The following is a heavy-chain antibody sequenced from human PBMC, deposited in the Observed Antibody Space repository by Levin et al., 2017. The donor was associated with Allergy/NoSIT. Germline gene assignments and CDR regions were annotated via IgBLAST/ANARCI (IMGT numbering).Heavy chain of an antibody. CDR1: GGPISSYY. D-gene: IGHD3-9*01. CDR2: IYYSGST. J-gene: IGHJ5*02. CDR3: ARHAVTGENWFDP. Sequence: SETLSLTCTVSGGPISSYYWSWIRQPAGKGLEWIGYIYYSGSTNYNPSLKSRVTISLHTSKNQFSLKLSSVTAADTAVYYCARHAVTGENWFDPWGQGTLVTVSS. V-gene: IGHV4-59*08.